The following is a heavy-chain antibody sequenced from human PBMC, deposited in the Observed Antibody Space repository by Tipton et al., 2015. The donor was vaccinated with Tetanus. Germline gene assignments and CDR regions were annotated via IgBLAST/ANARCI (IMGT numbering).Heavy chain of an antibody. Sequence: TLSLTCTVSGGSISSPDHYWTWIRQPPGKALEWIGNMHSFGGSYSNPSLESRVTISRDTSQNRFSLKLRSVTAADTAVYYCARTADNWFDPWGQGTLVTVSS. J-gene: IGHJ5*02. CDR1: GGSISSPDHY. CDR3: ARTADNWFDP. CDR2: MHSFGGS. V-gene: IGHV4-30-4*01. D-gene: IGHD2-21*02.